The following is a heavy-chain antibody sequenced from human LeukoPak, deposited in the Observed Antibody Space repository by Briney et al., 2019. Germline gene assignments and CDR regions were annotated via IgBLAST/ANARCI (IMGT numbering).Heavy chain of an antibody. Sequence: GGSLRLSCAASGFTFSSYGMHWVRQAPGKGLEWVARLVYDERSDYADSVKGRFSISRDNSKNTLFLDMSDLRVEDTAVYYCARDLSAAFDFWGQGVLVTVSS. CDR2: LVYDERS. CDR1: GFTFSSYG. V-gene: IGHV3-33*08. CDR3: ARDLSAAFDF. D-gene: IGHD6-19*01. J-gene: IGHJ4*02.